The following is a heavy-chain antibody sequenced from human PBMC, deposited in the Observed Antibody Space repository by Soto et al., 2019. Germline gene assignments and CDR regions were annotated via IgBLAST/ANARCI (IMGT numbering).Heavy chain of an antibody. V-gene: IGHV3-33*01. CDR2: IWYDGSNK. CDR3: ARAQYSYGSDYYYYGMDV. J-gene: IGHJ6*02. CDR1: GFTFSSYV. D-gene: IGHD5-18*01. Sequence: QVQLVESGGGVVQPGRSLRLSCAASGFTFSSYVMHWVRQAPGKGLEWVAVIWYDGSNKYYADSVKGRFTISRDNSKNTLYLQMNSLRAEDTAVYYCARAQYSYGSDYYYYGMDVWGQGTTVTVSS.